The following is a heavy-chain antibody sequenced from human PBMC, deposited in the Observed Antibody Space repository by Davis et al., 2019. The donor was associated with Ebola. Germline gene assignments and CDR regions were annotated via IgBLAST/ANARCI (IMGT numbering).Heavy chain of an antibody. D-gene: IGHD6-6*01. CDR3: AKDSSSSSINWFDP. CDR2: ISGSGGST. J-gene: IGHJ5*02. V-gene: IGHV3-23*01. Sequence: GESLKISCAASGFTFSSYAMSWVRQAPGKGLEWVSAISGSGGSTYYADSVKGRFTIPRDNSKNTLYLQMNSLRAEDTAVYYCAKDSSSSSINWFDPWGQGTLVTVSS. CDR1: GFTFSSYA.